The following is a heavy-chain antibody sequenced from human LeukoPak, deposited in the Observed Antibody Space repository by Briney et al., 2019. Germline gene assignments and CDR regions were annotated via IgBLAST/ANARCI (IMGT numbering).Heavy chain of an antibody. CDR2: IYYSGST. CDR1: GGSISSYY. D-gene: IGHD6-13*01. Sequence: ASETLSLTCTVSGGSISSYYWSWIRQPPGKGLEWIGYIYYSGSTNYNPSLKSRVTISVDTSKNQFPLKLSSVTAADTAVYYCARDPRIAAAGPFFDYWGQGTLVTVSS. J-gene: IGHJ4*02. CDR3: ARDPRIAAAGPFFDY. V-gene: IGHV4-59*01.